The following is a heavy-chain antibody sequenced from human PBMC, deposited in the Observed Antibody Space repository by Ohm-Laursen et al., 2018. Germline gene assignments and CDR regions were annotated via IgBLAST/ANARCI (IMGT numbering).Heavy chain of an antibody. CDR3: ARHGRWCFDS. CDR1: GFTFGSYW. Sequence: SLRLSCTASGFTFGSYWMGWVRQAPRKGLEWVANIQEDGSDKYYVDSVKGRFTISRDNAKNSLYLQMNSLRADDTAVYYCARHGRWCFDSWGQGTLVTVSS. D-gene: IGHD2-8*02. V-gene: IGHV3-7*01. J-gene: IGHJ4*02. CDR2: IQEDGSDK.